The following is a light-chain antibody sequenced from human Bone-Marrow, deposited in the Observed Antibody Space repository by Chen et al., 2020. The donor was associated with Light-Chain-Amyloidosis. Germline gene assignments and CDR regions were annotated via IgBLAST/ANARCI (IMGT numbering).Light chain of an antibody. V-gene: IGKV1-39*01. CDR3: QQSYSTPYS. CDR2: AAS. Sequence: DIQMTQSPSSLSASVGDRVTVTCRASQSISWNLNWYQQKPGKAPKVLIYAASSLQSGVPSWFSGSGSGTDFTLTISSLQPEDFATYYCQQSYSTPYSFGQGTKLEIK. CDR1: QSISWN. J-gene: IGKJ2*03.